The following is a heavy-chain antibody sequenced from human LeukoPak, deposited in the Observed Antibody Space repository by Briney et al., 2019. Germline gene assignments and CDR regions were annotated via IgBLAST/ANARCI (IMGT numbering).Heavy chain of an antibody. CDR3: ARLFSHGCGAY. CDR1: GSIFTSDW. D-gene: IGHD1-26*01. Sequence: GASLQVCCKSAGSIFTSDWIGCVRQLPGGGVEWMGIIYPGDHDPRYRPSFHGQDTITADKPITAAYLQWSSLRASDTAMYYCARLFSHGCGAYWGQGTLVTVSS. J-gene: IGHJ4*02. CDR2: IYPGDHDP. V-gene: IGHV5-51*01.